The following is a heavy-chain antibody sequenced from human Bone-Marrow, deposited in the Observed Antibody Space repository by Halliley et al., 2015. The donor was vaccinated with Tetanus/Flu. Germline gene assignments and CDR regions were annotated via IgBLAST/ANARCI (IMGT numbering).Heavy chain of an antibody. D-gene: IGHD6-19*01. Sequence: TLSLTCAVSGGSISSSNWWSWVRQPPGKGLEWIGEIYHTGSTNFNPSLMSRVTISVDRSKNQFSLRVTSVTAADTAVYYCARSRAVAGDALDIWGQGTMVTVSS. CDR2: IYHTGST. V-gene: IGHV4-4*02. CDR1: GGSISSSNW. CDR3: ARSRAVAGDALDI. J-gene: IGHJ3*02.